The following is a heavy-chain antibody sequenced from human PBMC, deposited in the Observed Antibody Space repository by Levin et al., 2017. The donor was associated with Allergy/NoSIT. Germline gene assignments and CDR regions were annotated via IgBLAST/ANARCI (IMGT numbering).Heavy chain of an antibody. V-gene: IGHV3-21*01. CDR3: ARALAGTGDY. CDR2: ISSSSSYI. Sequence: GGSLRLSCAASGFTFSSYSMNRVRQAPGKGLEWVSSISSSSSYIYYADSVKGRFTISRDNAKNSLYLQMNSLRAEDTAVYYCARALAGTGDYWGQGTLVTVSS. J-gene: IGHJ4*02. CDR1: GFTFSSYS. D-gene: IGHD6-19*01.